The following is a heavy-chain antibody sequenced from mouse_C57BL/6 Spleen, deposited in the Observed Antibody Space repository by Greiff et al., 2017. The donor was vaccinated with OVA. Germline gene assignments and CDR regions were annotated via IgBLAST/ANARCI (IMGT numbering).Heavy chain of an antibody. J-gene: IGHJ2*01. CDR3: ARKTSYGTFDY. CDR2: IDPSDSYT. Sequence: QVQLQQPGAELVKPGASVKLSCKASGYTFTSYWMQWVKQRPGQGLEWIGEIDPSDSYTNYNQKFKGKATLTVDTSSSTAYMQLSSLTSEDSAVYYCARKTSYGTFDYWGQGTTLTVSS. D-gene: IGHD1-1*01. V-gene: IGHV1-50*01. CDR1: GYTFTSYW.